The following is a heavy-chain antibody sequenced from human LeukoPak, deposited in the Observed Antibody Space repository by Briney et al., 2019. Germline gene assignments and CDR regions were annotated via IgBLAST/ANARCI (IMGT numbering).Heavy chain of an antibody. CDR1: GGSISSSDW. J-gene: IGHJ3*02. Sequence: SETLSLTCAVSGGSISSSDWWSWVRQPPGKGLEWIGEIYHSGSTNYNPSLKSRVTISVDKSKNQFSLKLSSVTAADTAVYYCARVRSIWSGYYNFDAFDIWGQGTMVTVSS. D-gene: IGHD3-3*01. V-gene: IGHV4-4*02. CDR3: ARVRSIWSGYYNFDAFDI. CDR2: IYHSGST.